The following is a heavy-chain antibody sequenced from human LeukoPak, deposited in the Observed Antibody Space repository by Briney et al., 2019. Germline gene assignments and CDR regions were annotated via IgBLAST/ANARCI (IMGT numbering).Heavy chain of an antibody. CDR3: ARESNGYSYGGGCDY. CDR1: GFTFSSYG. D-gene: IGHD5-18*01. J-gene: IGHJ4*02. V-gene: IGHV3-33*01. CDR2: IWYDGSNK. Sequence: PGGSLRLSCAASGFTFSSYGMHWVRQAPGKGLEWVAVIWYDGSNKYYADSVKGRFTISRDNSRNTLYLQMNSLRAEDTAVYYCARESNGYSYGGGCDYWGQGTLVTVSS.